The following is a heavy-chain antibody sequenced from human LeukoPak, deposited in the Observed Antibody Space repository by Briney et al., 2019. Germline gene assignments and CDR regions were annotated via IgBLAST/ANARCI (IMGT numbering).Heavy chain of an antibody. J-gene: IGHJ5*02. CDR2: IRYDGSNK. Sequence: RGSLGLSCAASGFTFSSYGMHWVRQAPGKGLEWVAFIRYDGSNKYYADSVKGRFTISRDNSKNTLYLQMNSLRAEDTAVYYCAKERYQLLYWFDPWGQGTLVTVSS. D-gene: IGHD2-2*01. CDR1: GFTFSSYG. V-gene: IGHV3-30*02. CDR3: AKERYQLLYWFDP.